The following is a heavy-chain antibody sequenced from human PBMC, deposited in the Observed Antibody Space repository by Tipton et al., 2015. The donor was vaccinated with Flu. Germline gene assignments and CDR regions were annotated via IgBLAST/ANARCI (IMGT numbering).Heavy chain of an antibody. V-gene: IGHV4-38-2*01. CDR1: GYSISSGFY. CDR3: ARLRWRLGELSSGNWLDP. CDR2: IYYSGNT. J-gene: IGHJ5*02. Sequence: TLSLTCAVSGYSISSGFYWGWFRQPPGKGLEWIGDIYYSGNTHYNATLKSRLTMSVDTSRNQFSLNLRSVTAADTAVYYCARLRWRLGELSSGNWLDPWGQGILVTVSS. D-gene: IGHD3-16*02.